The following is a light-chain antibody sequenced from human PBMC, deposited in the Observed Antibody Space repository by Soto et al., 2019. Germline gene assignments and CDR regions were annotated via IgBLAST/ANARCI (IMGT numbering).Light chain of an antibody. Sequence: QLVLTQPPSVSGAPGQRVTVSCIGSSSNIGAGYPVQWYQQLPGTAPQLLIYGNTNRHSGVPDRFSGSKSDTSASLAITGLQAEDEAHYYCQSYDSSLSGWVFGGGTKLTVL. J-gene: IGLJ3*02. CDR3: QSYDSSLSGWV. CDR2: GNT. V-gene: IGLV1-40*01. CDR1: SSNIGAGYP.